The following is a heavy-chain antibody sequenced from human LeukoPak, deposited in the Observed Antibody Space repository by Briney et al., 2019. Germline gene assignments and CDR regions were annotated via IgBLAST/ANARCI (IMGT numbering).Heavy chain of an antibody. D-gene: IGHD1-26*01. CDR1: GFSFSNHG. CDR3: AKESLGRGSSYGSYFDY. Sequence: GGSLRLSCAGSGFSFSNHGMHWVRQAPGKGLEWVAVIAHDGSLKFYADSVKGRFPISRDNSRNTVYLQMNTPTSEDSGVYSCAKESLGRGSSYGSYFDYCGQGTLVTVSS. V-gene: IGHV3-30*18. CDR2: IAHDGSLK. J-gene: IGHJ4*02.